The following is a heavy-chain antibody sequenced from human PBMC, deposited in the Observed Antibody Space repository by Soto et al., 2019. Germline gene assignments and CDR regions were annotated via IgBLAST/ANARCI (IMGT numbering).Heavy chain of an antibody. V-gene: IGHV4-4*02. Sequence: QVHLQESGPGLVKPSGTLALTCAVSGGSISSDKWWTWVRQPPGKGLEWIGEISHRGSTNYSPSFKSRLSLSVDTTKTQFSLRLPSVTAADTAVYYCAAIPLTSGVVSGRFDPWGQGIMVTVSS. CDR1: GGSISSDKW. CDR2: ISHRGST. D-gene: IGHD3-3*01. CDR3: AAIPLTSGVVSGRFDP. J-gene: IGHJ5*02.